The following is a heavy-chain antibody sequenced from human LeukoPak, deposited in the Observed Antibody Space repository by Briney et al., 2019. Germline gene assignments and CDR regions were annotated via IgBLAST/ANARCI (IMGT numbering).Heavy chain of an antibody. V-gene: IGHV3-66*01. D-gene: IGHD4-11*01. Sequence: GGSLRLSCVASGFIVSTNYMSWVRQAPGKGLEWVAVIFRGDGAYHADSVKGRFTISRDTSKNTVYLHMNSLTAEDTAIYYCVKEVPGTTIYDWGQGILVTVSS. CDR2: IFRGDGA. CDR3: VKEVPGTTIYD. CDR1: GFIVSTNY. J-gene: IGHJ4*02.